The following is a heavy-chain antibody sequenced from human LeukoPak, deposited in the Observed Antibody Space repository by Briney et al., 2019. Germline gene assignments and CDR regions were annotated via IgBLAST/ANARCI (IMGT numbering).Heavy chain of an antibody. D-gene: IGHD1-1*01. CDR2: ISGSDAGT. Sequence: GGSLRLSCAASGFTFNNYAMSWVRQAPGKGLEWVSAISGSDAGTYYADSVKGRFTISRDNSKNTLYLQMNSLRAEDTAVYYCATLRKSFWIPEFDFWGQGTLVTVSS. CDR1: GFTFNNYA. CDR3: ATLRKSFWIPEFDF. V-gene: IGHV3-23*01. J-gene: IGHJ4*02.